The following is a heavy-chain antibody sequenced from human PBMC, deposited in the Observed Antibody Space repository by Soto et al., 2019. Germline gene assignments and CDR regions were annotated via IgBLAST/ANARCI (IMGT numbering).Heavy chain of an antibody. J-gene: IGHJ4*02. CDR3: ARDIGSYAYAEGY. D-gene: IGHD2-2*01. CDR1: GGSINSYW. V-gene: IGHV4-4*07. CDR2: VYSSGTT. Sequence: SETLSLTCSVSGGSINSYWWSWIRQPAGKGLEWIGRVYSSGTTDYNPSLNSRATMSVETSKNQFSLKLTSVTAADTAVYYCARDIGSYAYAEGYWGQGIQVTVSS.